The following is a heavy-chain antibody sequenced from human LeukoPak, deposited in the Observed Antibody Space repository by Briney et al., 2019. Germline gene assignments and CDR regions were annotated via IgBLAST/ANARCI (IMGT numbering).Heavy chain of an antibody. D-gene: IGHD1-20*01. Sequence: SETLSLTCTVSGASVSSGSYYWNWIRLPPGKGQEWIGYLYDSGSTNYNPSLKSRVTISLDTSKNQFSLKLSSVTAANTAVYYCARVRYNWNDLAFDYWGQGTLVTVSS. CDR2: LYDSGST. J-gene: IGHJ4*02. V-gene: IGHV4-61*01. CDR3: ARVRYNWNDLAFDY. CDR1: GASVSSGSYY.